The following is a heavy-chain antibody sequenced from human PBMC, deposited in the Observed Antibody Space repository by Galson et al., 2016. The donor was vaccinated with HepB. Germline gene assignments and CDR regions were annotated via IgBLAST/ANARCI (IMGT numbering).Heavy chain of an antibody. D-gene: IGHD5-12*01. Sequence: SLRLSCAASGFNFDDYAMHWVRQGPGKGLEWISSISRDSSKIGYAGSVKGRFTITRDNAQDSLYLQMDSLRAEDTAIYYCARDLRSGYDSGIDHWGQGTLVTVSS. CDR1: GFNFDDYA. J-gene: IGHJ4*02. CDR2: ISRDSSKI. V-gene: IGHV3-9*01. CDR3: ARDLRSGYDSGIDH.